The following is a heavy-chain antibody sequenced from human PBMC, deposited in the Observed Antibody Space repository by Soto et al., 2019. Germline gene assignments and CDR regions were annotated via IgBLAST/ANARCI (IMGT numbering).Heavy chain of an antibody. CDR1: GFTFSDYW. V-gene: IGHV3-7*04. CDR2: IKQDGSEK. J-gene: IGHJ4*02. CDR3: ARSRYLEY. Sequence: PGGSLRLSCAVAGFTFSDYWMSWVRQAPGKGLEWVANIKQDGSEKNYVDSVEGRFTISRDNAKNSLYLQMNSLRAEDTAVYYCARSRYLEYWGRGTLVTVSS. D-gene: IGHD1-20*01.